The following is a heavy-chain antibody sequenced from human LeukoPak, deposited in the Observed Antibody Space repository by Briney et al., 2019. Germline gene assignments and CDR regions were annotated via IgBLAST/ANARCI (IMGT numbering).Heavy chain of an antibody. CDR1: GFTFSSYA. CDR2: IKQDGSEK. J-gene: IGHJ4*02. Sequence: GGSLRLPCAASGFTFSSYAMSWVRQAPGKGLEWVANIKQDGSEKYYVDSVKGRFTISRDNAKNSLYLQMNSLRAEDTAVYYCARDNNFWSGYHDYWGQGTLVTVSS. V-gene: IGHV3-7*01. D-gene: IGHD3-3*01. CDR3: ARDNNFWSGYHDY.